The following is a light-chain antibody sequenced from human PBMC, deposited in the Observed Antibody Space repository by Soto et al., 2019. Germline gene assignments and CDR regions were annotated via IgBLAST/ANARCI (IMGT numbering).Light chain of an antibody. Sequence: DIQMTQSPSSLSASVGDRVTITCRASQSVSSHLNWYQHRPGKAPKLLIYAASSLQNGVPSRFSGSGSGTDFALTINSLQPEDFATYYCLQTYSTLMYTFGQGTKLEIK. CDR3: LQTYSTLMYT. CDR2: AAS. CDR1: QSVSSH. V-gene: IGKV1-39*01. J-gene: IGKJ2*01.